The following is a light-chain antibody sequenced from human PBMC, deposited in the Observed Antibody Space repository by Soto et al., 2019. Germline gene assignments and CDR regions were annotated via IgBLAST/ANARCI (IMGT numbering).Light chain of an antibody. Sequence: DIVMTQSPLSLPVTPGEPASISCRSSQSLLLHSNGHHYLDWYLQKPGQSPQLLIYWGSNRASGVLDRFSCSGAGTDFTLKISRVEAEDVGVYYCMQALPPPLTFGGGNKVEIK. CDR2: WGS. CDR1: QSLLLHSNGHHY. V-gene: IGKV2-28*01. J-gene: IGKJ4*01. CDR3: MQALPPPLT.